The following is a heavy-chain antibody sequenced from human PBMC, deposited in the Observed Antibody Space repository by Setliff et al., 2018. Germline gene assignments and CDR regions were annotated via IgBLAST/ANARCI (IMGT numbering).Heavy chain of an antibody. CDR1: GFNFSINDMTYG. J-gene: IGHJ4*01. CDR3: AGVHWTTNWFLHY. CDR2: ISGNSGST. Sequence: QPGGSLRLSCAASGFNFSINDMTYGMSWVRQAPGKGLQWVSGISGNSGSTYYGDSVQGRFAISRDNSKNTLYLQMNSLRSDDTAVYYCAGVHWTTNWFLHYWGQGTLVTVSS. D-gene: IGHD7-27*01. V-gene: IGHV3-23*01.